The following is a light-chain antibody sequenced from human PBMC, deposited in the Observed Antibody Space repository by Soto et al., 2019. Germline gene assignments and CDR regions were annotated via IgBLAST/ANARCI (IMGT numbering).Light chain of an antibody. V-gene: IGKV3-20*01. CDR2: GVS. CDR1: QSVSSNY. Sequence: EIVLTQSPGTLSLSPGERATLSCRASQSVSSNYFAWYQQKPGQAPRLLIYGVSSRPTGIPDRFRGSGSGTDFTLTISRLEPEDFAVYYCEQYGSSPRTFGQGTKVDIK. CDR3: EQYGSSPRT. J-gene: IGKJ1*01.